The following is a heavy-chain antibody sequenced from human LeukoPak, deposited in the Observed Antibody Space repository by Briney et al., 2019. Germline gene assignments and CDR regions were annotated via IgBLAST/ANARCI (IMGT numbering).Heavy chain of an antibody. CDR1: GFTLNNSW. CDR3: ARYSSGSFDY. J-gene: IGHJ4*02. D-gene: IGHD6-13*01. V-gene: IGHV3-7*02. Sequence: GGSLRLSCAASGFTLNNSWMTWVRQAPGKGLEWVANIEPDGSEKYYVDSVKGRLTISRDNAKNSLDLQMNSLRAEDTAVYFCARYSSGSFDYWGQGTPVTVSS. CDR2: IEPDGSEK.